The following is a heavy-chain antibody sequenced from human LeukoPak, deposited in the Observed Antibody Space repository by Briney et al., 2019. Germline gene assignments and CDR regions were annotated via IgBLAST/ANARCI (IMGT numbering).Heavy chain of an antibody. D-gene: IGHD2-2*01. CDR2: IYTSGST. Sequence: SETLSLTCTVSGGSISSGSYYWSWIRQPARKGLEWIGRIYTSGSTNYNPSLKSRVTISVDTSKNQFSLKLSSVTAADTAVYYCASYLVVPAAISSLFDWGQGTLVTVSS. CDR1: GGSISSGSYY. CDR3: ASYLVVPAAISSLFD. J-gene: IGHJ4*02. V-gene: IGHV4-61*02.